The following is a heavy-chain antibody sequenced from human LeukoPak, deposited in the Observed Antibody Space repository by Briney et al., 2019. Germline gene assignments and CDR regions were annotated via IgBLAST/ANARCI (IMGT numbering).Heavy chain of an antibody. D-gene: IGHD2-21*02. Sequence: GGSLRLSCAASGFTFRDFEMNRVRQVPGKVLEWVSHIDGGGGSIFYADSVKGRFTVSRDNAKNSLYLQMNSLRVEDTAIYYCARELLLCGGDCNDYWGQGTLVTVSS. CDR3: ARELLLCGGDCNDY. CDR1: GFTFRDFE. CDR2: IDGGGGSI. J-gene: IGHJ4*02. V-gene: IGHV3-48*03.